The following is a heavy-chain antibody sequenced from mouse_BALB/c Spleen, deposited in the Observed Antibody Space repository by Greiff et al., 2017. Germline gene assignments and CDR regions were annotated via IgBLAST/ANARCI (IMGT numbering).Heavy chain of an antibody. CDR3: ARSAYYGNHAMDY. D-gene: IGHD2-10*01. V-gene: IGHV5-17*02. CDR1: GFTFSSFG. J-gene: IGHJ4*01. CDR2: ISSGSSTI. Sequence: EVQVVESGGGLVQPGGSRKLSCAASGFTFSSFGMHWVRQAPEKGLEWVAYISSGSSTIYYADTVKGRFTISRDNPKNTLFLQMTSLRSEDTAMYYCARSAYYGNHAMDYWGQGTSVTVSS.